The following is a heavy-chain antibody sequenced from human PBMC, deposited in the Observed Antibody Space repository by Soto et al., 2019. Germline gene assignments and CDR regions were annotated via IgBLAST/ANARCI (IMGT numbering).Heavy chain of an antibody. V-gene: IGHV4-59*01. Sequence: SATMSLTCTVSGGSISGYFLSWIRPPPGKGLEYIGRIFYTGGTNYNASLASRVAISLDTSKNQISLNLHSVTAADTAVYYCARSGLTIRVFLWGQGTLVTVSS. CDR2: IFYTGGT. D-gene: IGHD3-10*01. J-gene: IGHJ4*02. CDR3: ARSGLTIRVFL. CDR1: GGSISGYF.